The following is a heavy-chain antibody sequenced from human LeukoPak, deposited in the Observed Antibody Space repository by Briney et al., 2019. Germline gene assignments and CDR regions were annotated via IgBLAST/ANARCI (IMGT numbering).Heavy chain of an antibody. CDR3: ARSIAAAGKRATSHYTDY. CDR1: GFTVSSNY. V-gene: IGHV3-66*01. D-gene: IGHD6-13*01. Sequence: GGSLRLSCAASGFTVSSNYMRWVRQAPGKGLEWVSVIYSGGSTYYADSVKGRFTISRDNSKNTLYLQMNSLRAEDTAVYYCARSIAAAGKRATSHYTDYWGQGTLVTVSS. CDR2: IYSGGST. J-gene: IGHJ4*02.